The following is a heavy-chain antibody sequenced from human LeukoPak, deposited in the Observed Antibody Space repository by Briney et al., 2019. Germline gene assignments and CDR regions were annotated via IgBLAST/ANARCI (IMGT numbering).Heavy chain of an antibody. J-gene: IGHJ4*02. CDR1: GFTFSSYW. D-gene: IGHD6-13*01. V-gene: IGHV3-7*01. CDR3: ARDRWQQLVFFDY. CDR2: IKQDGSEK. Sequence: WGSLRLSCAASGFTFSSYWMSWVRQAPGKGLEWVANIKQDGSEKYYVDSVKGRFTISRGNAKNSLYLQMNSLRAEDTAVYYCARDRWQQLVFFDYWGQGTLVTVTS.